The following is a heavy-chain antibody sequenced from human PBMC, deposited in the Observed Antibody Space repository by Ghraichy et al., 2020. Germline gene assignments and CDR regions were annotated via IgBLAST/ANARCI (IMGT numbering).Heavy chain of an antibody. V-gene: IGHV4-59*01. Sequence: SETLSLTCTVSGGSISSYYWSWIRQPPGKGLEWIGYIYYSGSTNYNSSLKSRVTISVDTSKNQFSLKLSSVTAADMAVYYCARGGPGVVAATPLAPRRRNYYYYGMDVWGQGTTVTVSS. CDR3: ARGGPGVVAATPLAPRRRNYYYYGMDV. J-gene: IGHJ6*02. D-gene: IGHD2-15*01. CDR2: IYYSGST. CDR1: GGSISSYY.